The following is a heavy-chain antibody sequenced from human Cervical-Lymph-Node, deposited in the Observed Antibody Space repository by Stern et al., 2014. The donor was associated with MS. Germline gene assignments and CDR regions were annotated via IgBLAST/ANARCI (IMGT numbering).Heavy chain of an antibody. Sequence: QMQLVQSGSELKKPGASVKVSCKASGYTFTNYAMTWLRQAPGQGLEWMGWINTNTGNPTYAQGFTGRFVFSLDTSVNTAYLQISSLKAEDTAIYYCARAQRGCPSTTCYTSFDYWGQGALVTVSS. J-gene: IGHJ4*02. CDR2: INTNTGNP. D-gene: IGHD2-2*02. CDR3: ARAQRGCPSTTCYTSFDY. V-gene: IGHV7-4-1*02. CDR1: GYTFTNYA.